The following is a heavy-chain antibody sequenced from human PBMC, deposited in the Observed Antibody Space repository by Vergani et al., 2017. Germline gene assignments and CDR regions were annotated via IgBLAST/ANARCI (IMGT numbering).Heavy chain of an antibody. D-gene: IGHD5-12*01. Sequence: QVQLQESGPGLVKPSETLSLTCTVSGGSISSYYWSWIRQPPGKGLEWIGYIYYSGSTYYNPSLKSRVTISVDTSKNQFSLKLSSVTAADTAVYYCARAILGATIYFDYWGQGTLVTVSS. V-gene: IGHV4-59*01. CDR3: ARAILGATIYFDY. J-gene: IGHJ4*02. CDR1: GGSISSYY. CDR2: IYYSGST.